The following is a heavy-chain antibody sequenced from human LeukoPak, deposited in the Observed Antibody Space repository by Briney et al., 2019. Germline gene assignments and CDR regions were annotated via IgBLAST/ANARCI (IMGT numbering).Heavy chain of an antibody. V-gene: IGHV3-30-3*01. J-gene: IGHJ6*02. Sequence: PGGSLRLSCAASGFTFSSYAMHWVRQAPGKGLEWVAVISYDGSNKYYADSVKGRLTISRDNSKNTLYLQMNSLRAEDTAVYYCARDNLYYGMDVWGQGTTVTVSS. D-gene: IGHD1-14*01. CDR2: ISYDGSNK. CDR1: GFTFSSYA. CDR3: ARDNLYYGMDV.